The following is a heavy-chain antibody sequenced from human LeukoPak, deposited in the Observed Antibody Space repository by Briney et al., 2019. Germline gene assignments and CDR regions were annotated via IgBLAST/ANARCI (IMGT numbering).Heavy chain of an antibody. CDR3: ARSGLSVGATLDY. CDR1: GGTFSSYA. CDR2: IIPILGIA. V-gene: IGHV1-69*04. D-gene: IGHD1-26*01. J-gene: IGHJ4*02. Sequence: ASVKVSCKASGGTFSSYAISWVRQAPGQGLVWMGRIIPILGIANYAQKFQGRVTITADKSTSTAYMELSSLRSEDTAVYYCARSGLSVGATLDYWGQGTLVTVSS.